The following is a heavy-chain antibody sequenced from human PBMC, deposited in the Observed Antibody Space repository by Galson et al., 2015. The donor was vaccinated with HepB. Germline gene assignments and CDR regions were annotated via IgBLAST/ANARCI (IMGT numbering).Heavy chain of an antibody. V-gene: IGHV1-69*01. Sequence: FSSYAIDWVRQAPGQGLEWMGGIIPVFGTRNYAQKFQGRVTIIADESTSTTYMELSSLRSEDTAMYYCARSYFDSSAYWGWGQGTLVTVSS. CDR1: FSSYA. CDR3: ARSYFDSSAYWG. J-gene: IGHJ4*02. D-gene: IGHD3-22*01. CDR2: IIPVFGTR.